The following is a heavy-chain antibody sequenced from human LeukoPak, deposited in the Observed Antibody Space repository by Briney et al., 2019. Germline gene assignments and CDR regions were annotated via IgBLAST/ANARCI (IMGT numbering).Heavy chain of an antibody. D-gene: IGHD1-26*01. CDR1: GGSISSYY. Sequence: SETLSLTCTVSGGSISSYYWSWIRQPPGKGLEWIGYIYYSGSTNCNPSLKSRVTISVDTSKNQFSLKLSSVTAADTAVYYCAKLEGARVDPWGQGTLVTVSS. J-gene: IGHJ5*02. V-gene: IGHV4-59*12. CDR3: AKLEGARVDP. CDR2: IYYSGST.